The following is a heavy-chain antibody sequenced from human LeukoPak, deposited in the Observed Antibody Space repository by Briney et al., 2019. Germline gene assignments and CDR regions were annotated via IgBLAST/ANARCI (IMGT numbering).Heavy chain of an antibody. CDR2: IYYSGST. D-gene: IGHD3-10*01. J-gene: IGHJ4*02. Sequence: PSETLSLTCTVSGGSISSSSYCWGWIRQPPGKGLEWIGSIYYSGSTYYNPSLKSRVTISVDTSKNQFSLKLGSVTAAEPAMYYCARRGTGRGITMVSYYFGYWGQGTLVTVSS. CDR3: ARRGTGRGITMVSYYFGY. CDR1: GGSISSSSYC. V-gene: IGHV4-39*01.